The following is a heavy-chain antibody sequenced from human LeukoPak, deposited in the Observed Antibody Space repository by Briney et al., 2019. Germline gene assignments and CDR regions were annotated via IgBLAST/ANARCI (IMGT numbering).Heavy chain of an antibody. Sequence: SETLSLTCAVSGGSISSSNWWSWVRQPPGKGLEWIGEIYHSGSTNYNPSLKSRVTISVDKSKNQFSLKLSSVTAADTAVYYCAGSAYCSGGSCYTGLPYWGQGTLVTVSS. CDR3: AGSAYCSGGSCYTGLPY. CDR2: IYHSGST. V-gene: IGHV4-4*02. J-gene: IGHJ4*02. CDR1: GGSISSSNW. D-gene: IGHD2-15*01.